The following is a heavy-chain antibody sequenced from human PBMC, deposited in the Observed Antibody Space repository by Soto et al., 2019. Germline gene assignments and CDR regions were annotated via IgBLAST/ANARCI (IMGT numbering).Heavy chain of an antibody. J-gene: IGHJ4*02. CDR1: GGSISSYY. CDR3: ARGRYYDYVWGSYDY. Sequence: SETLSLTCTVSGGSISSYYWSWIRQPPGKGLEWIGYIYYSGSTNYNPSLKSRVTISVDTSKNQFSLKLSSVTAADTAVYYCARGRYYDYVWGSYDYWGQGTLVTVSS. V-gene: IGHV4-59*01. D-gene: IGHD3-16*01. CDR2: IYYSGST.